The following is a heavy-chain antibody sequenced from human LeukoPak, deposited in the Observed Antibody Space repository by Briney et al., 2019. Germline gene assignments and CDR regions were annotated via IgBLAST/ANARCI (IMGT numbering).Heavy chain of an antibody. D-gene: IGHD3-22*01. CDR3: ARDPSGYFNY. V-gene: IGHV4-61*01. Sequence: SETLSLTCTVSGGSVNSGSYYWSWIRQPPGKGLEWIGYIYDSGSTNYDPSLKSRVTISVDTSKNQFSLKLSSVTAADTAVYYCARDPSGYFNYWGQGTLVTVSS. CDR2: IYDSGST. CDR1: GGSVNSGSYY. J-gene: IGHJ4*02.